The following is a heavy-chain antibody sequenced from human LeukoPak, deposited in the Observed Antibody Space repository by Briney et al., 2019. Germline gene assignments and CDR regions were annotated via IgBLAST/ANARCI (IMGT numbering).Heavy chain of an antibody. Sequence: ASVKVSCKASGYTFTGYLLHWVRQAPGQGLEWMGWINTNSGGTNYAQKFQGRVTMTSDMSTNTVYMELRSLRSEDTAMYYCARAFNSIQPLDYWGQGTLVTVSS. CDR2: INTNSGGT. CDR3: ARAFNSIQPLDY. D-gene: IGHD4-11*01. J-gene: IGHJ4*02. CDR1: GYTFTGYL. V-gene: IGHV1-2*02.